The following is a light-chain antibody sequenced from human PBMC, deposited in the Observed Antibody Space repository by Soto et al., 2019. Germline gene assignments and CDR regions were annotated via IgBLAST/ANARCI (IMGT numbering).Light chain of an antibody. Sequence: QSVLTQPPSTSGTPGQMVTIACSGSSSNIGSNYVYWYQHLPETAPKVLIYRSNQRPSGVPDRFSGSKSGTSASLAISGLRFEDEADYYCAAWDDSLSGYVFGTGTKVTVL. CDR3: AAWDDSLSGYV. V-gene: IGLV1-47*01. CDR2: RSN. CDR1: SSNIGSNY. J-gene: IGLJ1*01.